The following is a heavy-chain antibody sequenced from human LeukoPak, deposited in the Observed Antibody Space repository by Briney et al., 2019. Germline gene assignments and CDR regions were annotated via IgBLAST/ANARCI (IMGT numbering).Heavy chain of an antibody. Sequence: PGGSLRLSCAASGFTFSSYWMSWVRQAPGKGLEWVANIKQDGSEKYNVDSVKGRFTISRDNAKNSVYLQMNSLRAEDTGVYYCAGEAWELLPDNWFDPWGQGTLLTVPS. CDR3: AGEAWELLPDNWFDP. CDR1: GFTFSSYW. V-gene: IGHV3-7*01. D-gene: IGHD1-26*01. J-gene: IGHJ5*02. CDR2: IKQDGSEK.